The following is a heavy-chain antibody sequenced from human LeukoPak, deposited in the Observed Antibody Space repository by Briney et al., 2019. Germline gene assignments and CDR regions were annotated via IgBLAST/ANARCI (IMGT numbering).Heavy chain of an antibody. CDR1: GGSISSGVYS. D-gene: IGHD4-11*01. Sequence: PSETLSLTCSVSGGSISSGVYSWSWVRQPPGKGLEWIGFIYHSVDTHYNPSLRSRVTISVDRSKNRLSLKMNSVTAADTAVYYCARGRTTAKYYYYYGMDVWGQGTTVTVSS. V-gene: IGHV4-30-2*01. CDR3: ARGRTTAKYYYYYGMDV. CDR2: IYHSVDT. J-gene: IGHJ6*02.